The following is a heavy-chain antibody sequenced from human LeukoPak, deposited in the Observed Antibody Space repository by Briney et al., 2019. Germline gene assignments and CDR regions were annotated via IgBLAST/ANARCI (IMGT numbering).Heavy chain of an antibody. Sequence: SETLSLTCTVSGGSISSYYWNWIRQPPGKGLEWIGYIYYSGSTNYNPSLKSRVTISVDTSKNQFSLKLSSVTAADTAVYYCAREFSSWYTFDYWGQGTLVTVSS. V-gene: IGHV4-59*12. D-gene: IGHD6-13*01. CDR3: AREFSSWYTFDY. J-gene: IGHJ4*02. CDR1: GGSISSYY. CDR2: IYYSGST.